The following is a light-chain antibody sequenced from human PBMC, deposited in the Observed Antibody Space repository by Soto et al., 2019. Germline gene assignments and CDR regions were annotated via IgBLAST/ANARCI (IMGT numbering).Light chain of an antibody. V-gene: IGKV1-5*01. CDR2: HAS. CDR1: QTINNW. J-gene: IGKJ1*01. Sequence: DIQMTQSPSTLSASIGDRVTITCRVSQTINNWLAWYQQKPGKAPNLLIYHASNLETVLPSRFSGSAFGTEFTLTISSLQPDDFATYYCQHYNSYPWTFGQGTKVQIK. CDR3: QHYNSYPWT.